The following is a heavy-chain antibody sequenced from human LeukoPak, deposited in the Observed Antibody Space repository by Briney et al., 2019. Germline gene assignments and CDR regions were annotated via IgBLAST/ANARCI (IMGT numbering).Heavy chain of an antibody. CDR2: INAGNGNT. CDR1: GYTFTSYA. CDR3: ARDSDYLAVAGIEFGAFDI. V-gene: IGHV1-3*03. D-gene: IGHD6-19*01. J-gene: IGHJ3*02. Sequence: ASVKVSCKASGYTFTSYAMHWVRQAPGQRLEWMGWINAGNGNTKYSQEFQGRVTITRDTSANTAYMELSSLRSEDMAVYYCARDSDYLAVAGIEFGAFDIWGQGTMVTVSS.